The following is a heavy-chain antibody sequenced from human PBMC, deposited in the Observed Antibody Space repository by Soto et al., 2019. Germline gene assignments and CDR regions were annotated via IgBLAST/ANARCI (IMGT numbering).Heavy chain of an antibody. Sequence: GGSLRLSCAASGFTFSSYWMDWVRQAPGKGLVWVSRINSDGSSTSYADSVKGRCTISRDNAKNTLYLQMNSLRAEDTAVYYCARDVGYCSGGTCFGVSRPRDYYYGMDVWGKGTTVTVSS. CDR1: GFTFSSYW. J-gene: IGHJ6*04. CDR2: INSDGSST. D-gene: IGHD2-15*01. V-gene: IGHV3-74*01. CDR3: ARDVGYCSGGTCFGVSRPRDYYYGMDV.